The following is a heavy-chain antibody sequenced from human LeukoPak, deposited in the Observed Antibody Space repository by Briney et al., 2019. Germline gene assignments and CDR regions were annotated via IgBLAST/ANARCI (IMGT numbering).Heavy chain of an antibody. D-gene: IGHD5-18*01. V-gene: IGHV1-2*02. CDR2: IYPNRGGT. CDR1: GYTFSGYY. J-gene: IGHJ4*02. Sequence: ASVKVSCKASGYTFSGYYMHWVRQASGQGLEWMAWIYPNRGGTKYAQKFQGRVTVTRDTSISTAYMQLSRLKSDDTAVYYCATGRGYSYGFDSWGQGTLVTVSS. CDR3: ATGRGYSYGFDS.